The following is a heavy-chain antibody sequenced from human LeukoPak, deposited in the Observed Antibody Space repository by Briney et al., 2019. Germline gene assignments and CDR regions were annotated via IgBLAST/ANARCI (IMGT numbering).Heavy chain of an antibody. CDR1: GFTFSCYW. CDR3: ARHPLKD. Sequence: PGGSLRLSCAASGFTFSCYWMHWVRQAPGKGLVWVSRSDGTNITYADSVKGRFTISRDNAKKTLYLQMNGLRADDTAVYYCARHPLKDWGQGTLVTVSS. V-gene: IGHV3-74*01. J-gene: IGHJ4*02. CDR2: SDGTNI.